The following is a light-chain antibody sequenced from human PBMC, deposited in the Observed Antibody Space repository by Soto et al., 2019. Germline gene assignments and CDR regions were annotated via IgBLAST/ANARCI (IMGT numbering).Light chain of an antibody. CDR2: GVS. J-gene: IGKJ4*01. CDR3: LQHNSYPLT. CDR1: QGINHY. Sequence: DIQMTQSPSAMSASVGDRVTLTCRASQGINHYLAWFQQKPGKVPKRLIYGVSTLQSGVPSRFSGSGSGTEFPLTISSLQPEDSATYYWLQHNSYPLTFGGGTKVEI. V-gene: IGKV1-17*03.